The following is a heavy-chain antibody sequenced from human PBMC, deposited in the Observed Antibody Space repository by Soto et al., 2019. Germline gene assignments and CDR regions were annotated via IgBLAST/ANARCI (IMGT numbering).Heavy chain of an antibody. CDR2: IFSSGST. J-gene: IGHJ4*02. CDR1: GGSINTFY. V-gene: IGHV4-4*07. D-gene: IGHD5-12*01. CDR3: AREGSYSAYNFAHGIQLWSFDF. Sequence: TLSLTCTVSGGSINTFYWSWVRQPAGKGLEWIGRIFSSGSTSFNPSLESRVAMSVDTSKSHFSLNLSSVTAADMAVYYCAREGSYSAYNFAHGIQLWSFDFWGQGALVTVSS.